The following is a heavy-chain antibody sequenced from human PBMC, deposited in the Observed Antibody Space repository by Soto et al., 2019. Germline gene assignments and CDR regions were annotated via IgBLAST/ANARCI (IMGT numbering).Heavy chain of an antibody. CDR1: GYTFTSYA. V-gene: IGHV1-3*01. Sequence: QVQLVQSGAEVKKPGASVKVSCKASGYTFTSYAMHWVRQAPGQRLEWMGWINAGNGNTKYSQKFQGRVTITRDTSASTAYMELRSLRSEDTAVYYCARFRCSSTSCYRGYYGMDVWGQGTTVTVSS. J-gene: IGHJ6*02. D-gene: IGHD2-2*01. CDR3: ARFRCSSTSCYRGYYGMDV. CDR2: INAGNGNT.